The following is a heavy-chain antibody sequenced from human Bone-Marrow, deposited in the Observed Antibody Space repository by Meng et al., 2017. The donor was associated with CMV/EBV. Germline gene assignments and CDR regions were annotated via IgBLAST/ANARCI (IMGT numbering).Heavy chain of an antibody. J-gene: IGHJ4*02. CDR2: ISYDGSNK. CDR1: GFTFSSYG. D-gene: IGHD1-26*01. Sequence: AASGFTFSSYGMHWVRQAPGKGLEWVAVISYDGSNKYYADSVKGRFTISRDNSKNTLYLQMNSLRAEDTAVYYCAKQTIVGASYFDFWGQGTLVTVSS. CDR3: AKQTIVGASYFDF. V-gene: IGHV3-30*18.